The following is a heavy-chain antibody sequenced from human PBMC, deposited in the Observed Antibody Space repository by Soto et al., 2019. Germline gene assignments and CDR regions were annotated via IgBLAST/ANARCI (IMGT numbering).Heavy chain of an antibody. Sequence: SETLSLTCAVSGSSITIGNWWTWVRQPPGKGLEWIGEINHSGSTNYNPSLKSRVTISVDKSKNQFSLKLTSVTAADTAVYYCATLGGRGWDNFDYWGQGTLVTVSS. V-gene: IGHV4-4*02. D-gene: IGHD6-19*01. CDR1: GSSITIGNW. J-gene: IGHJ4*02. CDR3: ATLGGRGWDNFDY. CDR2: INHSGST.